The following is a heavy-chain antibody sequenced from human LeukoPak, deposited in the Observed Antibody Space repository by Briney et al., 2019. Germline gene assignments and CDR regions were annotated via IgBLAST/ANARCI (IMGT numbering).Heavy chain of an antibody. Sequence: SVKVSCKASGGTFSSYAISWVRQAPGQGLEWMGGIIPISGTANYAQKFQGRVTITADESTSTAYMELSSLRSEDTAVYYCARGPHRRTYDRDNWFDPWGQGTLVTVSS. CDR3: ARGPHRRTYDRDNWFDP. J-gene: IGHJ5*02. D-gene: IGHD3-10*02. CDR1: GGTFSSYA. V-gene: IGHV1-69*13. CDR2: IIPISGTA.